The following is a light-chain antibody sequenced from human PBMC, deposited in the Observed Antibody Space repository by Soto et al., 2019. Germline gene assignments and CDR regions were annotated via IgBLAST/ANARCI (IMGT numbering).Light chain of an antibody. CDR2: AVS. J-gene: IGLJ1*01. CDR1: SSDVGSYDH. V-gene: IGLV2-14*01. Sequence: SVLTQPASVSGSPGQSITISCSGTSSDVGSYDHVAWYQQFPGKTPKLMIYAVSNRPSGVSSRFSGSKSGNTASLTISGLQAEDEADYYCISYTGSSTSYVFGSGTKVTV. CDR3: ISYTGSSTSYV.